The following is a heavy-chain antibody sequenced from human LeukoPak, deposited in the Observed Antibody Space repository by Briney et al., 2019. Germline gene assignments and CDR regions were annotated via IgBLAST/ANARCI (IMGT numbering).Heavy chain of an antibody. CDR2: IYTSGST. J-gene: IGHJ6*03. V-gene: IGHV4-4*07. CDR1: GGSISSYY. D-gene: IGHD2-2*01. Sequence: SETLSLTCTVSGGSISSYYWSWIRQPAGKGLEWIGRIYTSGSTNYNPSLKSRVTMSVDTSKNQFSLKLSSVTAADTAVYYCARGGTSTTQARYYYYYMDVWGKGTTVTVSS. CDR3: ARGGTSTTQARYYYYYMDV.